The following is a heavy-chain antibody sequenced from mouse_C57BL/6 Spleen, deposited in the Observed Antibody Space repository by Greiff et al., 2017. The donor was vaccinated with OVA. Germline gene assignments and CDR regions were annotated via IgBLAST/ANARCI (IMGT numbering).Heavy chain of an antibody. D-gene: IGHD4-1*01. CDR3: AREETLGLDY. Sequence: EVQLQQSGPELVKPGASVKISCKASGYTFTDYYMNWVKQSHGKSLEWIGDINPNNGGTSYNQKFKGKATLTVDKSSSTAYMELRSLTSEDSAVYYCAREETLGLDYWGQGTTLTVSS. V-gene: IGHV1-26*01. J-gene: IGHJ2*01. CDR2: INPNNGGT. CDR1: GYTFTDYY.